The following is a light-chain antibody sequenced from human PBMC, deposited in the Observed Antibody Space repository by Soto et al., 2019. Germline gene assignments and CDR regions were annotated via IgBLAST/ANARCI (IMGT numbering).Light chain of an antibody. Sequence: EIVLTQSPGTLSLSPGEGVTLSCRASQTVLSSYVAWYQQKPGQPPRLLIYGASSRAPGIPDRFSGSGSGTDCTLTISRLEPEDFGVFYCQQYGNPPQTFGQGTRVEV. CDR1: QTVLSSY. CDR3: QQYGNPPQT. CDR2: GAS. J-gene: IGKJ1*01. V-gene: IGKV3-20*01.